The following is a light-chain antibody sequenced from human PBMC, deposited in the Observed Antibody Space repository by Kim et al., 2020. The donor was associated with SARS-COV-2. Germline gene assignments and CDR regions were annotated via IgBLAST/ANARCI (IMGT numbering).Light chain of an antibody. CDR1: SGINVGTYR. V-gene: IGLV5-45*02. J-gene: IGLJ3*02. Sequence: QPVLTQPSSLSASPGASASLTCTLRSGINVGTYRIYWYQQKPGSPPHYLLRYKSDSDKQQGSGVPSRFSGSKDASANAGILLISGLQSDDEADYYCTIWYGSTCVFGGGTQLTVL. CDR3: TIWYGSTCV. CDR2: YKSDSDK.